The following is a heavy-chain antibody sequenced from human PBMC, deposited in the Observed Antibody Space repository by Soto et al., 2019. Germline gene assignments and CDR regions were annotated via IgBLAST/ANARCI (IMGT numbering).Heavy chain of an antibody. CDR3: ARDLFEAARRGEYAFDI. D-gene: IGHD3-16*01. CDR2: IKQDGSEK. J-gene: IGHJ3*02. CDR1: AFTFSSYW. Sequence: XGSLRLSCSASAFTFSSYWMSWVRQAPGKGLDWVANIKQDGSEKYYVDSVKGRFTISRDNAKNSLYLQMNSLRAEDTAVYYCARDLFEAARRGEYAFDIWGQGTMVTVSS. V-gene: IGHV3-7*03.